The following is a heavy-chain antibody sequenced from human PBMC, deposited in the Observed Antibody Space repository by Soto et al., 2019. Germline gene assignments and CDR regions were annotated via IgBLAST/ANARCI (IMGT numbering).Heavy chain of an antibody. V-gene: IGHV1-18*01. D-gene: IGHD3-16*01. J-gene: IGHJ4*02. CDR1: GYTFTNYG. CDR2: ISAYNGNT. Sequence: QVQLVQSGAEVKKPGASVKVSCKASGYTFTNYGVIWVRQAPGQGLEWMGWISAYNGNTNYAQKLQGRVTMTTDTSTSTAHMEPTSLRSDDTAVYYCARDRGSDALDYWGQGTLVTVSS. CDR3: ARDRGSDALDY.